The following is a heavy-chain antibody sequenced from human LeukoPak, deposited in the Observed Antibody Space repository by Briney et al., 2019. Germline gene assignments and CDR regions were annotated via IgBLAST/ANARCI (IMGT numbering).Heavy chain of an antibody. CDR2: IYYSGST. CDR3: ARFWAAQYFFDY. CDR1: GGSISNHH. J-gene: IGHJ4*02. Sequence: SESLSLTCTVSGGSISNHHWSWIRQPPGKGLEWIGYIYYSGSTSYNPSLKSRVTISVDTSKNQFSLKLSSVTAADTAVYYCARFWAAQYFFDYWGQGTLVTVSS. V-gene: IGHV4-59*11. D-gene: IGHD6-6*01.